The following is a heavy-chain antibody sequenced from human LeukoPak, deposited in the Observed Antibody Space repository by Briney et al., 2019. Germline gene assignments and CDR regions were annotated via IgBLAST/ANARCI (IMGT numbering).Heavy chain of an antibody. J-gene: IGHJ4*02. CDR1: GFTFSQAW. CDR3: AREFEYRTSGAGY. V-gene: IGHV3-21*01. Sequence: GGSLILSCAGAGFTFSQAWMSWVRQAPGKGLEWVSSMSINSGLKYHADSVKGRFTISRDNAKNSLYLQMNSLRAEDTAVYYCAREFEYRTSGAGYWGQGTLVTVSS. D-gene: IGHD6-6*01. CDR2: MSINSGLK.